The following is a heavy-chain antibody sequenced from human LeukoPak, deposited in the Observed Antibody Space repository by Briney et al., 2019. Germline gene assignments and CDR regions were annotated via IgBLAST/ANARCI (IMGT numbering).Heavy chain of an antibody. CDR1: GFTFSTYW. Sequence: PGGSLRLYCAASGFTFSTYWMSWVRQPPGKGLEWVANIKHDGSEKYFVDSVKDRFTISRDNAKNSLYLQMNSLRAEDTAVYYCARVWTAEGTLEDYWGQGTLVTVSS. CDR2: IKHDGSEK. D-gene: IGHD6-13*01. J-gene: IGHJ4*02. CDR3: ARVWTAEGTLEDY. V-gene: IGHV3-7*01.